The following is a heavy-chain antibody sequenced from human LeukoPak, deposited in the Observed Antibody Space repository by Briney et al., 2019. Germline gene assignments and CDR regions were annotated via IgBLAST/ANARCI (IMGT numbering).Heavy chain of an antibody. V-gene: IGHV1-2*02. Sequence: VKVSCKASGYTFTGYYMHWVRQAPGQGLEWMGWINPNSGGTDYAQKFQGRVTMTRDTSISTAYMELSRLRSDDTAVYYCARAAAPADAFDIWGQGTMVTVSS. CDR2: INPNSGGT. CDR3: ARAAAPADAFDI. CDR1: GYTFTGYY. J-gene: IGHJ3*02. D-gene: IGHD6-13*01.